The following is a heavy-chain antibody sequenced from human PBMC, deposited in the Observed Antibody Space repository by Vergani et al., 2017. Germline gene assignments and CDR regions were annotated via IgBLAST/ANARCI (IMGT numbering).Heavy chain of an antibody. Sequence: QVQLQESGPGLVKPSETLSLTCTVSGGSISSYYWSWIRQPPGKGLEWIAYIYYSGSTNYNPSLQRRVTMSVDTSKNQFSLKLSSVTAADTAVYYCARALVYNWNDAHQDIWGQGTMVTVSS. CDR2: IYYSGST. CDR3: ARALVYNWNDAHQDI. D-gene: IGHD1-20*01. J-gene: IGHJ3*02. CDR1: GGSISSYY. V-gene: IGHV4-59*01.